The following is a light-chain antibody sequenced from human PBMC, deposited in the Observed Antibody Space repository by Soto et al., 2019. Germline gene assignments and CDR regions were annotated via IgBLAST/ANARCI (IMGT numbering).Light chain of an antibody. V-gene: IGKV3-20*01. Sequence: EIVLTQSPGTLSLSPGERATLSCRASQTVSSSYLAWYQQKLGQAPRLLIYGASNRATGIPDRFSGSGSGTDFTLTISRLEPEDCAVYYCQEYGSSPRTFGQGTKVEIK. CDR1: QTVSSSY. J-gene: IGKJ1*01. CDR2: GAS. CDR3: QEYGSSPRT.